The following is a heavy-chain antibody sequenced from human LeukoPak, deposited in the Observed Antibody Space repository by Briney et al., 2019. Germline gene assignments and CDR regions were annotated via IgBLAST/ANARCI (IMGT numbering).Heavy chain of an antibody. CDR2: IKSKTDGGTT. J-gene: IGHJ3*02. D-gene: IGHD4-17*01. CDR3: TTYGQNPPSLRDAFDI. V-gene: IGHV3-15*01. Sequence: GGSLRLSCAASGFTFSNAWMSWVRQAPGKGLEWVGRIKSKTDGGTTDYAAPVKGRFTISGDDSKNTLYLQMNSLKTEDTAVYYCTTYGQNPPSLRDAFDIWGQGTMVTVSS. CDR1: GFTFSNAW.